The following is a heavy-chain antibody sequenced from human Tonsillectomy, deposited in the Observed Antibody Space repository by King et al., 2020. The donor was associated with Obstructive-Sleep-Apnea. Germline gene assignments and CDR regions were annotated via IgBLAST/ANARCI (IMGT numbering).Heavy chain of an antibody. V-gene: IGHV5-51*01. CDR1: GYSFTSYW. J-gene: IGHJ4*02. CDR3: VRTNYYDSSGYYFEVDFDY. D-gene: IGHD3-22*01. CDR2: IYPGDSDT. Sequence: VQLVESGAEVKKPGESLKISCKGSGYSFTSYWIGWVRQMPGKGLEWMGIIYPGDSDTRYSPSFQGQVTISADKSISTAYLQWSSLKASDTAMYYCVRTNYYDSSGYYFEVDFDYWGQGTLVTVSS.